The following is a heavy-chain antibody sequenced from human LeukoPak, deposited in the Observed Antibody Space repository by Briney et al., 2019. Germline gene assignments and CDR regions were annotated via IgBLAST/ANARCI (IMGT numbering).Heavy chain of an antibody. Sequence: GGSLRLSCAASGFTFSSYSMNWVRQAPGKGLGWVSSISCSSSYIYYADSVKGRFTISRDNAKNSLYLQMNSLRAEDTAVYYCARDQGTGIAVAGFYYFDYWGQGTLVTVSS. V-gene: IGHV3-21*01. CDR1: GFTFSSYS. D-gene: IGHD6-19*01. CDR2: ISCSSSYI. J-gene: IGHJ4*02. CDR3: ARDQGTGIAVAGFYYFDY.